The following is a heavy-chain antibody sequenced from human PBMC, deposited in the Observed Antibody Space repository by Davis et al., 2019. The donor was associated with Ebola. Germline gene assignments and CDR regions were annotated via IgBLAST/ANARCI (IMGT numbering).Heavy chain of an antibody. Sequence: PSETLSLTCAVSGGSISSGGYSWSWIRQPPGKGLEWIGHIYTSGSTNYNPSLKSRVTISVDTSKNQFSLKLSSVTAADTAVYYCARDREWELRPGAAYYYYYGMDVWGQGTTVTVSS. CDR1: GGSISSGGYS. CDR3: ARDREWELRPGAAYYYYYGMDV. CDR2: IYTSGST. V-gene: IGHV4-61*09. D-gene: IGHD1-26*01. J-gene: IGHJ6*02.